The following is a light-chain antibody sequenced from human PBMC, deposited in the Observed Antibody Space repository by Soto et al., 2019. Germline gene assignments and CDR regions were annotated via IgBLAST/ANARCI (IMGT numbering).Light chain of an antibody. V-gene: IGKV1-5*01. CDR2: DAS. CDR3: QEYNSHPVS. J-gene: IGKJ5*01. CDR1: QSIGTW. Sequence: DIQMTQSPSSLYASVGDRVTISCRARQSIGTWLAWYQQKPGKAPKLLIYDASTLESGVPSRFSGSGSGTEFTLTISSLHPEDVATYYCQEYNSHPVSFGQGTRLEIK.